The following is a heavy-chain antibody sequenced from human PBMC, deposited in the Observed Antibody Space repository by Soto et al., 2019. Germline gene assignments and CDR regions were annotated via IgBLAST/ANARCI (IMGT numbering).Heavy chain of an antibody. V-gene: IGHV1-58*01. Sequence: SVKVSCKASGFTFSRSSVQWVRQARGQRLEWIGWIVVGSGDIKYAQKLQERVSITRDVSTSTAYMELTSLRSEDTAVYYCAADPSQSQGWFDPWGQGTLVTVSS. J-gene: IGHJ5*02. CDR2: IVVGSGDI. CDR3: AADPSQSQGWFDP. CDR1: GFTFSRSS.